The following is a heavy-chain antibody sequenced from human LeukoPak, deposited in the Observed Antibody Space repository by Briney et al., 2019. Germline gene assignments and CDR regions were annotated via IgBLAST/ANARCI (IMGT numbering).Heavy chain of an antibody. CDR1: GYTFTSYG. CDR2: ISAYNGNT. CDR3: ARAARRGYDPDAFDI. J-gene: IGHJ3*02. D-gene: IGHD5-12*01. Sequence: ASVKVSCEASGYTFTSYGISWVRQAPGQGLEWMGWISAYNGNTNYAQKLQGRVTMTTDTSTSTAYMELRSLRSDDTAVYYCARAARRGYDPDAFDIWGQGTMVTVSS. V-gene: IGHV1-18*01.